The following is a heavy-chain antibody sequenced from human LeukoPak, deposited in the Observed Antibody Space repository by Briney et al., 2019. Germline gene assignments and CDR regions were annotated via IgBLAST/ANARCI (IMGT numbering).Heavy chain of an antibody. CDR3: AREPLHYYDSSGYNGY. J-gene: IGHJ4*02. D-gene: IGHD3-22*01. CDR1: GFTFSSYA. CDR2: IKQDGSEK. Sequence: GGSLRLSCAASGFTFSSYAMSWVRQAPGKGLERVANIKQDGSEKYYVDSVKGRFTISRDNAKNSLYLQMNSLRAEDTAVYYCAREPLHYYDSSGYNGYWGQGTLVTVSS. V-gene: IGHV3-7*01.